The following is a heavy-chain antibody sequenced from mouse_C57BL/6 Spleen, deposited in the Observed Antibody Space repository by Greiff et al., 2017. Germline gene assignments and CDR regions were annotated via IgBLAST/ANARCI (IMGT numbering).Heavy chain of an antibody. J-gene: IGHJ3*01. CDR2: IYPRSGNT. D-gene: IGHD2-4*01. CDR1: GYTFTSYG. V-gene: IGHV1-81*01. CDR3: ARYDYDGAWFAY. Sequence: VMLVESGAELARPGASVKLSCKASGYTFTSYGISWVKQRTGQGLEWIGEIYPRSGNTYYNEKFKGKATLTADKSSSTAYMELRSLTSEDSAVYFCARYDYDGAWFAYWGQGTLVTVSA.